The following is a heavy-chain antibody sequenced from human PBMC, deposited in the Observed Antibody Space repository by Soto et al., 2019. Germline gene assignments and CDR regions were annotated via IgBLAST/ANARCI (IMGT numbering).Heavy chain of an antibody. Sequence: GGSLRLSCAASGFTFSSYGMHWVRQAPGKGLEWVAVIWYDGSNKYYADSVKGRFTISRDNSKNTLYLQMNSLRAEDTAVYYCASSYDYGDYYYYGMDVWGQGTTVTVSS. CDR1: GFTFSSYG. D-gene: IGHD5-12*01. CDR3: ASSYDYGDYYYYGMDV. V-gene: IGHV3-33*01. CDR2: IWYDGSNK. J-gene: IGHJ6*02.